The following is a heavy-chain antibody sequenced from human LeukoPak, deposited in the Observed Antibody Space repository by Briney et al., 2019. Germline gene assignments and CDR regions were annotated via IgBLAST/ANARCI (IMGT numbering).Heavy chain of an antibody. V-gene: IGHV3-23*01. CDR1: GFTFRSYG. J-gene: IGHJ4*02. D-gene: IGHD1-26*01. CDR3: AKHSGSYFIYYVDS. CDR2: ISGSAYNT. Sequence: GGSLRLSCAASGFTFRSYGMSWVRQAPGKGLEWVSTISGSAYNTYYADSVKGRFTISRDNSANTLYLQMNSLRVEDTALYYCAKHSGSYFIYYVDSWGQGTLVTVSS.